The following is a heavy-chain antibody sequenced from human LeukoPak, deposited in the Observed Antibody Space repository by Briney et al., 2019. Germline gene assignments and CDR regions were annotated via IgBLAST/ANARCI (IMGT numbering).Heavy chain of an antibody. CDR1: GFTFSSYV. Sequence: GGSLRLSCAASGFTFSSYVMSWVRQAPGKGLEWVSHISGSGGSTYYADSVKGRFTISRDNSKNTLYLQMNSLRAEDTAVYYCATHPGSTIPPFDYWGQGTLVTVSS. D-gene: IGHD1-26*01. CDR2: ISGSGGST. V-gene: IGHV3-23*01. CDR3: ATHPGSTIPPFDY. J-gene: IGHJ4*02.